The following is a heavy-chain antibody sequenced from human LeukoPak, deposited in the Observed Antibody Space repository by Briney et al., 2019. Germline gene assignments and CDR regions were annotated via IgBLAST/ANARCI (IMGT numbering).Heavy chain of an antibody. CDR3: ARNRGEPLDY. Sequence: PGGSLRLSCAASGFSFSSYEMNWVRQAPGKGLEWVSYISSSGSTIYYADSLKGRFTISRDNAKNSLYLQMNSLRAEDTAVYYCARNRGEPLDYWGQGTLVTVSS. CDR1: GFSFSSYE. D-gene: IGHD4-17*01. CDR2: ISSSGSTI. V-gene: IGHV3-48*03. J-gene: IGHJ4*02.